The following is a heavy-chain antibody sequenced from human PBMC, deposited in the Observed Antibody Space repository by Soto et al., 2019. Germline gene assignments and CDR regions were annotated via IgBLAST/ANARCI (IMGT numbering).Heavy chain of an antibody. CDR2: ISYDGSNK. CDR3: AKGDYDILTGPDY. J-gene: IGHJ4*02. V-gene: IGHV3-30*18. Sequence: QVQLVESGGGVVQPGRSLRLSCAASGFTFSSYSMHWVRQAPGKGLEWVAVISYDGSNKYYADSVKGRFTISRDNSKNTLYLQMNSLRAEDTAVYYCAKGDYDILTGPDYWGQGTLVTVSS. D-gene: IGHD3-9*01. CDR1: GFTFSSYS.